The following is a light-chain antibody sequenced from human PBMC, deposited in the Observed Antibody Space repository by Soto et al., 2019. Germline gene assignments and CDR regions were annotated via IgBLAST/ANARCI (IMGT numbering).Light chain of an antibody. CDR3: QQYNSYS. CDR1: QSISSW. Sequence: DIQMIQSPSTLSASVGDRVTITCRASQSISSWLAWYQQKPGKAPKLLIYKASSLESGVPSRFSGSGSGTEFTLTISSLQPDDFATYYCQQYNSYSFGPGTKVDIK. CDR2: KAS. V-gene: IGKV1-5*03. J-gene: IGKJ3*01.